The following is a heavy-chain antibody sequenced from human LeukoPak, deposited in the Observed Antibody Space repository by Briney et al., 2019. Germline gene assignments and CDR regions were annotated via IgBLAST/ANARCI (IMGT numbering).Heavy chain of an antibody. D-gene: IGHD6-19*01. CDR1: GGSVSDYY. Sequence: SETLSLTCTVSGGSVSDYYWSWIRQSPGKGLEWIGYIYYTGSTSYNPSLRSRVTMSADTSKNQFSLKLSSVTAADTAVYYCARHVRKRGIAVAGTPGWFDPWGQGTLVTVSS. J-gene: IGHJ5*02. CDR2: IYYTGST. CDR3: ARHVRKRGIAVAGTPGWFDP. V-gene: IGHV4-59*08.